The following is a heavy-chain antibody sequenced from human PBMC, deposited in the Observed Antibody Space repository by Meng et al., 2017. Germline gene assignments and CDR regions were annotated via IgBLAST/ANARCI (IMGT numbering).Heavy chain of an antibody. CDR2: INPKSGDT. J-gene: IGHJ4*02. V-gene: IGHV1-2*06. CDR3: ARDEDISAAGKLFGDY. CDR1: GYNFPDYY. D-gene: IGHD6-25*01. Sequence: QVTLSQAAAEEKNPGAAVKVSCKTAGYNFPDYYIHWVRRAPGQGLEWMGRINPKSGDTHYAQKFQARVTMTGDTSISTAYMELSGLRSDDTAMYYCARDEDISAAGKLFGDYWGQGTLVTVSS.